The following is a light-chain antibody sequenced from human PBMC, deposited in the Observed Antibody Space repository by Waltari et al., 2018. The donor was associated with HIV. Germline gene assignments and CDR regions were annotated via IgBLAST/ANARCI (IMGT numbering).Light chain of an antibody. V-gene: IGLV2-18*02. CDR2: EVT. Sequence: QSTLTQPPSVSGSLGQSVTIACRGTSSAIGSYNRVSWYQQPPGTAPKRIIYEVTNRPSGVAVRFSGSKSGNTASLTISGLQAEDEADYYCSSYTTSSTWVFGGGTQLTVL. CDR1: SSAIGSYNR. CDR3: SSYTTSSTWV. J-gene: IGLJ3*02.